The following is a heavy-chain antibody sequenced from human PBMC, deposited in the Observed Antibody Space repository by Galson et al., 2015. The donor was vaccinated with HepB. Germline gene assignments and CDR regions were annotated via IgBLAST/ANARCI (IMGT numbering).Heavy chain of an antibody. D-gene: IGHD2-2*01. V-gene: IGHV3-33*01. Sequence: SLRLSCAASGFTFTIYGMHWVRQAPGKGLGWVAVIWYDGTIQYYADSVKGRFTISRDTSKNTLYLQMNSLRAEDTAVYYCARAAHCSSTSCYNYSQYYGMDVWGQGTTVTVSS. CDR2: IWYDGTIQ. CDR3: ARAAHCSSTSCYNYSQYYGMDV. CDR1: GFTFTIYG. J-gene: IGHJ6*02.